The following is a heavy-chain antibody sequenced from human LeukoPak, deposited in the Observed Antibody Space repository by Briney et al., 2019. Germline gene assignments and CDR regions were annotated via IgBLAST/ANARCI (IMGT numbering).Heavy chain of an antibody. CDR3: AKVVVVADVDY. CDR2: ISGSGGST. CDR1: GFTFSSYG. V-gene: IGHV3-23*01. J-gene: IGHJ4*02. D-gene: IGHD2-15*01. Sequence: GGTLRLSCAASGFTFSSYGMSWVRQAPGKGLEWVSAISGSGGSTYYADSVKGRFTISRDNSKNTLYLQMNSLRAEDTAVYYCAKVVVVADVDYWGQGTLVTVSS.